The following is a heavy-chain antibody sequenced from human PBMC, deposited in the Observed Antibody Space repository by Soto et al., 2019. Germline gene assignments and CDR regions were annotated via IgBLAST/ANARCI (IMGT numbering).Heavy chain of an antibody. J-gene: IGHJ3*02. D-gene: IGHD5-18*01. CDR1: GFTFSSYW. Sequence: GGSLRLSCAASGFTFSSYWMHWVRQAPGKGLVWVSRINSDGSGTSYADSVKGRFTISRDNAKNTLYLQMNSLRAEDTAVYYCLIIAMVRVGAFDIWCQGIMVTVS. CDR2: INSDGSGT. V-gene: IGHV3-74*01. CDR3: LIIAMVRVGAFDI.